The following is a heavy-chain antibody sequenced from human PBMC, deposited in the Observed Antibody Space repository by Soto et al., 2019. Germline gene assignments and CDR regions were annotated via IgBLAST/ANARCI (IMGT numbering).Heavy chain of an antibody. CDR1: GYSFTSYW. Sequence: GESLKISCKGSGYSFTSYWIGWVRQMPGKGLEWMGIIYPGDSDTRYSPSFQGQVTISADKSISTAYLQWSSLKASDTAMYYCARLGGYDSSGYEYYYYNGMDVWGQGTTVTVSS. V-gene: IGHV5-51*01. J-gene: IGHJ6*02. CDR3: ARLGGYDSSGYEYYYYNGMDV. CDR2: IYPGDSDT. D-gene: IGHD3-22*01.